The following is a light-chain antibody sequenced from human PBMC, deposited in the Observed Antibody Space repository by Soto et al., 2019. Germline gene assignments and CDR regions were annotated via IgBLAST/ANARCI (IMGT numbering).Light chain of an antibody. Sequence: QSVLTQPPSVSGAPGQRGTISCTGSSSNIGAGYDVHWYQQLPGRAPKLLIYGNTNRPSGVPDRFSGSKSGTSASLAITGLQAEDEADYYCLSFDSGLSVVFGGGTKVTVL. CDR1: SSNIGAGYD. V-gene: IGLV1-40*01. J-gene: IGLJ2*01. CDR3: LSFDSGLSVV. CDR2: GNT.